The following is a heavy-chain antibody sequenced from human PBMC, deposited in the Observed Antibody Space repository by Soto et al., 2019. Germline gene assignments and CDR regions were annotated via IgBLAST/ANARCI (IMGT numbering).Heavy chain of an antibody. J-gene: IGHJ4*02. CDR1: GGSLTSGTYS. CDR2: SFPSGTT. V-gene: IGHV4-30-2*01. CDR3: ARGREFDS. Sequence: PSETLSLTCAVSGGSLTSGTYSWNWIRQPPGKGLEWIGYSFPSGTTYYNLSLKSRVSISIDVSKNQFSLNLRSLTAADTAVYYCARGREFDSWGQGTLVTVSS.